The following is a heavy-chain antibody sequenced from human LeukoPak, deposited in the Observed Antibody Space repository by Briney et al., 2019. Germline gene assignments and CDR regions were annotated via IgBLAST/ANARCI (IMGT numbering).Heavy chain of an antibody. Sequence: SETLSLTCTVSGGSVSSDSFYWGWMRQPPGEGLEWIGAVQSGGSAYYNPSLTSRVTMSVDTSKNQFSLKLSSVTAADTAVYYCARVLGYKTVDYWGQGTLVTVSS. CDR2: VQSGGSA. D-gene: IGHD5-18*01. J-gene: IGHJ4*02. CDR1: GGSVSSDSFY. V-gene: IGHV4-39*07. CDR3: ARVLGYKTVDY.